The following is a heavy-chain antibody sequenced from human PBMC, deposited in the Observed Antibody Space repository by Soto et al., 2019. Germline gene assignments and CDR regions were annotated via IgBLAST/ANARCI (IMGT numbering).Heavy chain of an antibody. J-gene: IGHJ6*02. CDR2: ISPIFGTA. V-gene: IGHV1-69*12. CDR1: GGTFSSYA. Sequence: QVQLVQSGAEVKKPGSSVKVSCKASGGTFSSYAISWVRQAPGQGLEWMGGISPIFGTANYAQKLQGRVTITADESTSTAYMELSSLRYEEMAVYYFASGAKGLGDMLGYGMDVWGQGTTVTVSS. CDR3: ASGAKGLGDMLGYGMDV. D-gene: IGHD3-10*01.